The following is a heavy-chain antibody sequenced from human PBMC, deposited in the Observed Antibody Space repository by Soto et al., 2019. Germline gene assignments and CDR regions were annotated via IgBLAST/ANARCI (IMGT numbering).Heavy chain of an antibody. D-gene: IGHD3-22*01. CDR2: IGSGGSFI. Sequence: GGSLRLSCAASGFIFSRYSMNWVRQAPGRGLEWVSSIGSGGSFIYYADSLKGRFTISRDNAKNLLYLQMSSLRAEDTAVYYCVRPYDSGGYYYFAFWGQGTPVTVSS. CDR3: VRPYDSGGYYYFAF. CDR1: GFIFSRYS. V-gene: IGHV3-21*01. J-gene: IGHJ4*02.